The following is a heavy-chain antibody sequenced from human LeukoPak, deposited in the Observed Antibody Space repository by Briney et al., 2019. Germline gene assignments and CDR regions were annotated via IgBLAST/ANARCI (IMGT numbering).Heavy chain of an antibody. CDR2: ISSSSSYT. D-gene: IGHD3-3*01. V-gene: IGHV3-21*01. J-gene: IGHJ4*02. CDR1: GFTFSSYS. CDR3: ARGASQYDFWSGYADFDY. Sequence: GGSLRLSCAASGFTFSSYSMNWVRQAPGKGLEWVSSISSSSSYTYYADSVKGRFTISRDNAKNSLYLQMNSLRAEDTAVYYCARGASQYDFWSGYADFDYWGQGTLVTVSS.